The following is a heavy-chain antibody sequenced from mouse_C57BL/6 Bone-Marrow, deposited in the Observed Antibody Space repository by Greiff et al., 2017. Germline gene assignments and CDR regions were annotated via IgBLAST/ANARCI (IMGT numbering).Heavy chain of an antibody. D-gene: IGHD1-1*01. CDR2: IYWDDDK. CDR1: GFSLSTSGMG. CDR3: ARRYYGSSYWYFDV. J-gene: IGHJ1*03. V-gene: IGHV8-12*01. Sequence: QVTLKVSGPGILQSSQTLSLTCSFSGFSLSTSGMGVSWIRQPSGKGLEWLAHIYWDDDKRYNPSLKSRLTISKDTSRNQGFLKITSVDTADTATYYCARRYYGSSYWYFDVWGTGTTVTVSS.